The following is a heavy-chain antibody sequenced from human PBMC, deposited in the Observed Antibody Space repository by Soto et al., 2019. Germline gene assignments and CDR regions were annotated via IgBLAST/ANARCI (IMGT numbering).Heavy chain of an antibody. Sequence: QVQLQESGPGLVKPSGTLSLTCAVSGGSISSSNWWRWVRQPPGKGLEWIGEIYHSGSTNYNPSLKSRVTISVDKSKNQFSLKLSSVTAADTAVYYCARGGGIEGKYDLPGLDPWGQGTLVTVSS. V-gene: IGHV4-4*02. CDR2: IYHSGST. CDR3: ARGGGIEGKYDLPGLDP. CDR1: GGSISSSNW. J-gene: IGHJ5*02. D-gene: IGHD3-16*01.